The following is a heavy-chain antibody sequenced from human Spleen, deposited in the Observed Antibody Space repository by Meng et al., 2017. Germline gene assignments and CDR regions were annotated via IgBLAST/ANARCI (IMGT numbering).Heavy chain of an antibody. CDR3: ARDSLWFDP. CDR1: GGSISSGGYS. V-gene: IGHV4-61*08. Sequence: VQLKEPGPGLEKPSQTLSLTCTVSGGSISSGGYSWSWIRQHPGKGLEWIGYIYYTGSTNFTPSLESRLTMSVDTSKNQFSLTLTSVTAEDTAVYYCARDSLWFDPWGQGILVTVSS. J-gene: IGHJ5*02. CDR2: IYYTGST.